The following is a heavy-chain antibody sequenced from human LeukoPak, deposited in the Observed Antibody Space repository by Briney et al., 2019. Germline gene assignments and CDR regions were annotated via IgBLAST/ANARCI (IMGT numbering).Heavy chain of an antibody. D-gene: IGHD3-22*01. CDR1: GGSFSGYY. CDR3: ARGYDSSGYHPAGLDY. CDR2: INHSGST. V-gene: IGHV4-34*01. Sequence: SETLSLTCAVYGGSFSGYYWSWIRQPPGKGLEWFGEINHSGSTNYNPSLKSRVTISVDTSKNQFSLKLSSVTAADTAVYYCARGYDSSGYHPAGLDYWGQGTLVTVSS. J-gene: IGHJ4*02.